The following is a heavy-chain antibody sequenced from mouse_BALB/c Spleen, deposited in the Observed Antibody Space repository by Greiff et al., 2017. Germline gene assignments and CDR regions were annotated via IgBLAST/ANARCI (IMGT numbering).Heavy chain of an antibody. CDR3: TTYRYEGYFDY. CDR1: GYTFTSYY. V-gene: IGHV1S16*01. D-gene: IGHD2-14*01. CDR2: INPSNGGT. Sequence: LQESGAELVKPGASVKLSCKASGYTFTSYYMYWVKQRPGQGLEWIGEINPSNGGTNFNEKFKSKATLTVDKSSSTAYMQLSSLTSEDSAVYYCTTYRYEGYFDYWGQGTTLTVSS. J-gene: IGHJ2*01.